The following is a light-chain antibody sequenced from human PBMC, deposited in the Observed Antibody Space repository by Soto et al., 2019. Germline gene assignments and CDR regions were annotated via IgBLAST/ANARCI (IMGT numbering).Light chain of an antibody. J-gene: IGKJ1*01. Sequence: EIVMTQSPDTLSVSPGERATLSCRASQSVSSNLAWYQQKPGQAPRLVIYAASTRATGIPARFSGSGSGTEFTLTISSLQSEDFAVYYCQHYNNWPKTFGQGTKLDIK. CDR1: QSVSSN. V-gene: IGKV3-15*01. CDR2: AAS. CDR3: QHYNNWPKT.